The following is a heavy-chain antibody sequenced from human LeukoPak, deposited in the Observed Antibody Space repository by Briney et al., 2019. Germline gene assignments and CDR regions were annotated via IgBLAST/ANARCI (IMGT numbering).Heavy chain of an antibody. Sequence: TGGSLRLSCAASGFTLSSYEMNWVRQAPGKGLEWVSYISSSGGTKDYADSVKGRFTISRDNAQNSLSLQMNSLRAEDTAVYYCAREMRATISRYFDLWGRGTLVTVSS. V-gene: IGHV3-48*03. D-gene: IGHD5-24*01. J-gene: IGHJ2*01. CDR3: AREMRATISRYFDL. CDR1: GFTLSSYE. CDR2: ISSSGGTK.